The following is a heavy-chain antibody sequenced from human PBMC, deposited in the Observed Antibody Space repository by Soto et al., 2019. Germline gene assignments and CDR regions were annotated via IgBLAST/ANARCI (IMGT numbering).Heavy chain of an antibody. J-gene: IGHJ4*02. CDR3: ARDKITGVFDY. V-gene: IGHV4-34*01. D-gene: IGHD2-8*02. CDR1: GGSFSGYY. CDR2: ISHSGST. Sequence: QVQLQQWGAGLLKPSETLSLTCAVYGGSFSGYYWTWIRQPPGTGLEWMGAISHSGSTNYHPSPKSGATIPVATSTPPFSLRLTSVSAADTAVYYCARDKITGVFDYGGQGTVVTVSS.